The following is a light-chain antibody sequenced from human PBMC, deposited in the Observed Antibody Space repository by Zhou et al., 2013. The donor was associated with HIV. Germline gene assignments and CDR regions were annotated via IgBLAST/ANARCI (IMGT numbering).Light chain of an antibody. J-gene: IGKJ1*01. CDR1: QSLVHRDGNTY. CDR2: EIS. Sequence: DVVMTQSPLSLPVTLGQPASISCRSSQSLVHRDGNTYLSWLQQRPGQPPRLLIYEISRRFSGVPDRFSGSGAGTDFSLKISRVEAEDVGVYYCMQTTQFPGTFGQGTKVEIK. V-gene: IGKV2-24*01. CDR3: MQTTQFPGT.